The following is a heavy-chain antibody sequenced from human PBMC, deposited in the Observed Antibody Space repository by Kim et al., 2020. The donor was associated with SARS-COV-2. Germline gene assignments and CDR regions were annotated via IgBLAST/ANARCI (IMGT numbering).Heavy chain of an antibody. V-gene: IGHV1-24*01. CDR3: ATAGAYYDILTGYYYPPPDWVDP. D-gene: IGHD3-9*01. J-gene: IGHJ5*02. Sequence: ASVKVSCKVSGYTLTELSMHWVRQAPGKGLEWMGGFDPEDGETIYAQKFQGRVTMTEDTSTDTAYMELSSLRSEDTAVYYCATAGAYYDILTGYYYPPPDWVDPWGQGTLVTVSS. CDR2: FDPEDGET. CDR1: GYTLTELS.